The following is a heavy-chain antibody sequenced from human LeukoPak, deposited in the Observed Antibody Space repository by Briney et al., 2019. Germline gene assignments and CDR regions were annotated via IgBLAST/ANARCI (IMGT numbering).Heavy chain of an antibody. V-gene: IGHV3-74*01. CDR2: INSDGSDT. CDR1: GFTFSSYW. CDR3: ARSRHKLRFLEWLSGILDY. D-gene: IGHD3-3*01. Sequence: GGSLRLSCAASGFTFSSYWMHWVRQAPGKGLMWVSRINSDGSDTSYADSVKGRFTISRDNAKNSLYLQMNSLRAEDTAVYYCARSRHKLRFLEWLSGILDYWGQGTLVTVSS. J-gene: IGHJ4*02.